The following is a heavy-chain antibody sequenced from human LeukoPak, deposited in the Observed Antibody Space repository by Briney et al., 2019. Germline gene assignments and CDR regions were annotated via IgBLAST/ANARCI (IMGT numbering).Heavy chain of an antibody. CDR1: GFTFDDYG. J-gene: IGHJ4*02. Sequence: GGSLRLSCAASGFTFDDYGMSWVRQAPGKGLEWVSGINWNGGSTGYADSVKGRFTISRDNAKNSLYLQMNSLRAEDMALYYCAKAVSGEIVGASVFDYWGQGTLVTVSS. V-gene: IGHV3-20*04. D-gene: IGHD1-26*01. CDR3: AKAVSGEIVGASVFDY. CDR2: INWNGGST.